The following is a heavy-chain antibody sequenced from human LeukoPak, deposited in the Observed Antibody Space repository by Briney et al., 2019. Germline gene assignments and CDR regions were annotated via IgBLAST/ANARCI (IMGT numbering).Heavy chain of an antibody. CDR2: IAYDGGNK. Sequence: GRSLRLSCAASGFTFSSYAIHWVRQAPGKELEWVAVIAYDGGNKYYADSVKGRFTISRDNSKNTLFLQMNSLRAEDTAVYYCARDSSPWYYYDRSGSNGFDPWGQGTLVTVSS. J-gene: IGHJ5*02. CDR3: ARDSSPWYYYDRSGSNGFDP. CDR1: GFTFSSYA. D-gene: IGHD3-22*01. V-gene: IGHV3-30-3*01.